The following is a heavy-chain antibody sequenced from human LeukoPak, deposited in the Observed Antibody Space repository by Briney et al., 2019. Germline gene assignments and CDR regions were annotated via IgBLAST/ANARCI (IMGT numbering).Heavy chain of an antibody. CDR3: AKGPQGD. V-gene: IGHV3-23*01. J-gene: IGHJ4*02. CDR1: GFTFRNYA. Sequence: GGSLRLSCAASGFTFRNYAMSRVRQAPGKGLEWVSAIDSGGGTYYANSVKGRFTISRDNSKNTLYLQLSSLRVEDTAVYYCAKGPQGDWGQGALVTVSS. CDR2: IDSGGGT. D-gene: IGHD3-16*01.